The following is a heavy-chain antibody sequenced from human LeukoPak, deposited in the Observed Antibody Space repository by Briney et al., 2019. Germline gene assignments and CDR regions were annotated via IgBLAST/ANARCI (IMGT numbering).Heavy chain of an antibody. J-gene: IGHJ3*02. CDR1: DDSSTMYY. CDR3: ARWAGYYDSSGYYWGDI. V-gene: IGHV4-4*07. Sequence: SETLSLTCTVSDDSSTMYYWSWIRQPAGKGLEWIGRIYTSGITNYNPSLKSRVTISVDTSKNQLSLKLSSVTAADTAVYYCARWAGYYDSSGYYWGDIWGQGTMVTVSS. D-gene: IGHD3-22*01. CDR2: IYTSGIT.